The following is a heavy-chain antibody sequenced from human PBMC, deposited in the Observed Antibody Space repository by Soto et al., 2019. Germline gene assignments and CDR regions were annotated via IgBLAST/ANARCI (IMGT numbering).Heavy chain of an antibody. CDR3: ARDPFVKELGRADH. D-gene: IGHD3-16*01. CDR1: GGTFSSYA. CDR2: IIPIFGTA. J-gene: IGHJ4*02. Sequence: SSVKVSCKASGGTFSSYAISWVRQAPGQGLEWMGGIIPIFGTANYAQKFQGRVTITADESTSTAYMELSSLRSEDTALYYCARDPFVKELGRADHWGRGPVVTVSS. V-gene: IGHV1-69*13.